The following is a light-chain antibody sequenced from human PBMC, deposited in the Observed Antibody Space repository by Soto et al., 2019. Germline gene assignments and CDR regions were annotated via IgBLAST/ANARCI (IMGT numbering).Light chain of an antibody. V-gene: IGKV1-6*01. J-gene: IGKJ2*01. CDR1: QGIRND. CDR2: AAS. CDR3: LQDYNYPYT. Sequence: AIQMTQSPSSLSASVGDRVTITCRASQGIRNDLGWYQQKPGKAPKLLIFAASTLQSGVPSRFSGSGSGTDFALTISSLQPEDFATYYCLQDYNYPYTFGQGTKVDIK.